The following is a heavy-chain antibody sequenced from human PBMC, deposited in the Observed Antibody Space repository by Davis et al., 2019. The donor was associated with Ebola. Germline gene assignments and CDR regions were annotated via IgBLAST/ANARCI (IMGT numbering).Heavy chain of an antibody. Sequence: SVKVSCKASGGTFSSYTISWVRPAPGQGLEWMGGIIPIFGTANYAQNFQGRVTITADESTSTAYMELSSLRSEDTAVYYCAKLSMDTAMSSYYYGMDVWGQGTTVTVSS. J-gene: IGHJ6*02. CDR2: IIPIFGTA. D-gene: IGHD5-18*01. V-gene: IGHV1-69*13. CDR3: AKLSMDTAMSSYYYGMDV. CDR1: GGTFSSYT.